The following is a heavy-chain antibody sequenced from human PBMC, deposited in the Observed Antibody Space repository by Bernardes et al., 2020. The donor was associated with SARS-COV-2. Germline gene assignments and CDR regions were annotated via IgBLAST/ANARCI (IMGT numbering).Heavy chain of an antibody. J-gene: IGHJ2*01. CDR2: INYSGST. CDR3: VRAVWGIWYFDL. Sequence: TLSLTCAVYGGSLSGYYWNWIRQAPGKGLEWIGEINYSGSTNYNPSLKSRVTISVDTSKNQFSLKLNSVTAADTAVYYCVRAVWGIWYFDLWGRGTLVTVSS. CDR1: GGSLSGYY. D-gene: IGHD3-16*01. V-gene: IGHV4-34*01.